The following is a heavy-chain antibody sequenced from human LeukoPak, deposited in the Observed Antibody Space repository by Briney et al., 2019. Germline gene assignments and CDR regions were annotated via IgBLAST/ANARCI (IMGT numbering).Heavy chain of an antibody. CDR1: GFTFSSYS. V-gene: IGHV3-21*01. CDR2: ISSRSSYI. D-gene: IGHD3-16*02. Sequence: GGSLRLSCAVSGFTFSSYSMNWVRQAPGKGREWVSSISSRSSYIYYADSVKGRFTISRDNAKNSLYLQMNSLRAEDTAVYHCARVDDYVWGSYRQGSDYWGQGTPVTVSS. CDR3: ARVDDYVWGSYRQGSDY. J-gene: IGHJ4*02.